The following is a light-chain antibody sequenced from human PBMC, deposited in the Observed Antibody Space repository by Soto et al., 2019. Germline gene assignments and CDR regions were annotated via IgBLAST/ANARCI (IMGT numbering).Light chain of an antibody. CDR3: CSYAGSSVYV. Sequence: QSVLAQPASVSGSPGQSITISCTGTSSDVGTYNLVSWYQQHPGKAPKLMIYEVIKRPSGVSNRFSGSKSGNTASLTISGLQAEDEADYYYCSYAGSSVYVFGTGTKVTVL. V-gene: IGLV2-23*02. CDR1: SSDVGTYNL. J-gene: IGLJ1*01. CDR2: EVI.